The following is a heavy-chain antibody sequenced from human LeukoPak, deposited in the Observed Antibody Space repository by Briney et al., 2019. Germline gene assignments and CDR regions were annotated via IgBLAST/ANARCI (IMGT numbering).Heavy chain of an antibody. CDR1: GGSISSYY. D-gene: IGHD1-26*01. CDR3: ASLSGSYSRVAVGRDY. Sequence: SETLSLTCTVSGGSISSYYWSWIRQPPGKGLEWIGYIYYSGSTYYNPSLKSRVTISVDTSKNQFSLKLTSVTAADTAVYYCASLSGSYSRVAVGRDYWGQGTLVTVSS. CDR2: IYYSGST. V-gene: IGHV4-59*08. J-gene: IGHJ4*02.